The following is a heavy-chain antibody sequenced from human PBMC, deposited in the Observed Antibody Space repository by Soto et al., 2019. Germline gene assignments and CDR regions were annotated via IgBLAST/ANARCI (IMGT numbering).Heavy chain of an antibody. J-gene: IGHJ3*02. CDR1: GGSISSGGYY. D-gene: IGHD2-15*01. Sequence: LSLTCTVSGGSISSGGYYWSWIRQHPGKGLEWIGYIYYSGSTYYNPSLKSRVTISVDTSKNQFSLKLSSVTAADTAVYYCARGGKVADTGDAFDIWGQGTMVTVSS. V-gene: IGHV4-31*03. CDR2: IYYSGST. CDR3: ARGGKVADTGDAFDI.